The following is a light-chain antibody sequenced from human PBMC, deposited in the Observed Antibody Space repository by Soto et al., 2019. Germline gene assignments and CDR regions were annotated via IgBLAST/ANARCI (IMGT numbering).Light chain of an antibody. CDR3: QQYGSSPNT. V-gene: IGKV3-20*01. CDR1: QSVSSS. Sequence: ETVLTQSPGTLSLSPGERATLSCRASQSVSSSLAWYRQKPGQAPRLLIYAASSRATGIPDRFSGSGSGTDFTLTISRLEPEDFAVYYCQQYGSSPNTFGQGTKLEIK. CDR2: AAS. J-gene: IGKJ2*01.